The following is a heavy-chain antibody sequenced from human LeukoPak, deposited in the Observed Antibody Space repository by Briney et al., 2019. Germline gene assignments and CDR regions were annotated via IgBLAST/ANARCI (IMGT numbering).Heavy chain of an antibody. V-gene: IGHV1-2*06. Sequence: GASVKVSCKASGYTFTGYYMHWVRQAPGQGLEWMGRINPNSGGTNYAQKFQGRVTMTRDTSISTAYMELSRLGSDDTAVYYCARDRKGITMVRGVIHNWFDPWGQGTLVTVSS. CDR3: ARDRKGITMVRGVIHNWFDP. D-gene: IGHD3-10*01. CDR2: INPNSGGT. J-gene: IGHJ5*02. CDR1: GYTFTGYY.